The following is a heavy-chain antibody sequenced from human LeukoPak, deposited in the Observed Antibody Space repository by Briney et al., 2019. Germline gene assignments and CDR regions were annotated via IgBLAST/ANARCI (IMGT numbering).Heavy chain of an antibody. J-gene: IGHJ3*02. CDR2: FSESFSGSGGKT. V-gene: IGHV3-23*01. CDR1: GFSFSDYA. CDR3: AKGKINHEGAFDI. Sequence: GGSLKLSCAASGFSFSDYAMSWVRQAPGKGLEWVSGFSESFSGSGGKTHSADSVKGRFTISRDNSKKMLYLQMNSLRGDDTAVYFCAKGKINHEGAFDIWGQGTLVTVSS.